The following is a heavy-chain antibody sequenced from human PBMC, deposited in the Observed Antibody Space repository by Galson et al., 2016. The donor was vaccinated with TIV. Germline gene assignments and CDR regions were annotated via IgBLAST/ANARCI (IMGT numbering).Heavy chain of an antibody. D-gene: IGHD2-2*01. J-gene: IGHJ5*02. CDR2: INPDSGNT. CDR1: GYTFTSYH. Sequence: SVKVSCKASGYTFTSYHINWVRQATGQGLEWTGWINPDSGNTGYVQRFQGRVTMTRNISASTVYMELSSLRSEDTAVYYCARSWSVVAPNWVDPWGQGTLVTVSS. V-gene: IGHV1-8*02. CDR3: ARSWSVVAPNWVDP.